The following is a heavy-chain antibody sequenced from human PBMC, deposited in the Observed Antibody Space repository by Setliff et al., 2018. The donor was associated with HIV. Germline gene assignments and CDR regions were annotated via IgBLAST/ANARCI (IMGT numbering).Heavy chain of an antibody. CDR3: ARGFEVESSGWFDP. Sequence: SVKVSCKASGGTVSSYAINWVRQAPGQGLEWMGGIIPIFGPANYAQKFQDRVTITTDESTSTAYMELSSLKSEDTAVYYCARGFEVESSGWFDPWGQGTLVTVSS. J-gene: IGHJ5*02. D-gene: IGHD3-9*01. CDR1: GGTVSSYA. CDR2: IIPIFGPA. V-gene: IGHV1-69*05.